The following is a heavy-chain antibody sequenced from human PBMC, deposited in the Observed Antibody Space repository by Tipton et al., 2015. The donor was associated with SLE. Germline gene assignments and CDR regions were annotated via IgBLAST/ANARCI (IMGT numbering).Heavy chain of an antibody. CDR2: IYYSGST. D-gene: IGHD6-13*01. V-gene: IGHV4-39*06. Sequence: TLSLTCTVSGGSISSSSYYWGWIRQPPGKGLEWIGSIYYSGSTYYNPSLEGRVTISVDTSKNQFPLKLSSVTAADTAVYYCARDRRGYSSSWPPTGAFDIWGQGPMFTVSS. CDR1: GGSISSSSYY. CDR3: ARDRRGYSSSWPPTGAFDI. J-gene: IGHJ3*02.